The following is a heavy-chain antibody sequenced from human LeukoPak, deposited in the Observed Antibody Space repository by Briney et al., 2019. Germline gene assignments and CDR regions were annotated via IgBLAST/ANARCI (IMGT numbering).Heavy chain of an antibody. CDR3: ARAKAKTGTKASFDY. D-gene: IGHD1-7*01. CDR1: GGTFSSYA. V-gene: IGHV1-69*05. CDR2: IIPIFGTA. J-gene: IGHJ4*02. Sequence: SVKVSCKASGGTFSSYAISWVRQAPGQGLEWMGGIIPIFGTANYAQKFQGRVTITTDESTSTAYMELSSLRSEDTAAYYCARAKAKTGTKASFDYWGQGTLVTVSS.